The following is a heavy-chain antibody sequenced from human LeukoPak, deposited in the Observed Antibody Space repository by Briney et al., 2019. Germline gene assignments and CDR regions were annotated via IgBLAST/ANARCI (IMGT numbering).Heavy chain of an antibody. CDR3: ARDLEQQLAYGMDV. V-gene: IGHV3-30*04. Sequence: GGSLRLSCAASGFTFSSYATHWVRQAPGKGLEWVAVISYDGSNKYYADSVNGRFTISRDNSKNTLYLQMNSLRAEDTAVYYCARDLEQQLAYGMDVWGQGTTVTVSS. CDR1: GFTFSSYA. J-gene: IGHJ6*02. CDR2: ISYDGSNK. D-gene: IGHD6-13*01.